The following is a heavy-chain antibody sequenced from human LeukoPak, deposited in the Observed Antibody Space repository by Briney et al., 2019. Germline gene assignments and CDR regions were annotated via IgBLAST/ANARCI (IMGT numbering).Heavy chain of an antibody. Sequence: GGSVRLSCAASGFAFSTHYMNWVRQAPGKGLEWVSIIFSAGTTYYADSVQGRFIMSRDNSKSTVYLQMNNLRAEDTAVYYCAKGDTNPFLVDNWGQGTQVTVSS. V-gene: IGHV3-53*01. D-gene: IGHD2-8*01. CDR1: GFAFSTHY. CDR2: IFSAGTT. J-gene: IGHJ4*02. CDR3: AKGDTNPFLVDN.